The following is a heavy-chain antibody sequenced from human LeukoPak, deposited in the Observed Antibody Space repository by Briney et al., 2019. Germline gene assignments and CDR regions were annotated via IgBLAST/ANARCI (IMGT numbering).Heavy chain of an antibody. J-gene: IGHJ4*02. V-gene: IGHV4-30-2*01. Sequence: SQTLSLTCTVSGGSISSGGYYWSWIRQPPGKGQEWIGYIYHSGSTYYNPSLKSRVTISVDRSKNQFSLKLSSVTAADTAVYYCARDSSSWDFDYWGQGTLVTVSS. CDR2: IYHSGST. CDR3: ARDSSSWDFDY. D-gene: IGHD6-13*01. CDR1: GGSISSGGYY.